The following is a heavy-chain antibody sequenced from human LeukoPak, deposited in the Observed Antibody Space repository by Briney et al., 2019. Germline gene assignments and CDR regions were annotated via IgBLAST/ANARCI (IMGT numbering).Heavy chain of an antibody. CDR3: ARDHYEQWLTD. V-gene: IGHV3-48*02. CDR1: GFTFSSYS. J-gene: IGHJ4*02. CDR2: ISSSSSTI. Sequence: GGSLRLSCAASGFTFSSYSMNWVRQAPGKGLEWVSYISSSSSTIYYADSVKGRFTISRDNAKNSLHLQMNSLRDEDTAVYYCARDHYEQWLTDWGQGTLVTVSS. D-gene: IGHD6-19*01.